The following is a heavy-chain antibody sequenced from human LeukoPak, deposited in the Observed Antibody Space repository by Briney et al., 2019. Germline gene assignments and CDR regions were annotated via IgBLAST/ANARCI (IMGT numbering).Heavy chain of an antibody. D-gene: IGHD1-20*01. CDR3: ARGYNWNYFDY. V-gene: IGHV1-2*02. CDR2: INPNSGYT. J-gene: IGHJ4*02. CDR1: GYTFTGYY. Sequence: ASVKVSCKASGYTFTGYYLHWVRQAPGQGLEWMGWINPNSGYTDSAQKFRGRVTMTRDTSISTAYMELSSLRSDDTAVYYCARGYNWNYFDYWGQGTLVTVSS.